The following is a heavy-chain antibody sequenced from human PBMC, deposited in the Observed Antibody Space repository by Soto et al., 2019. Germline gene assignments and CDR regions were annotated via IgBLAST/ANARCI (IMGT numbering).Heavy chain of an antibody. D-gene: IGHD1-26*01. Sequence: ASVKVSFKASGYTFADYYMHWVRQAPGQGLEWMGWINPNTGGTHYDQKFEGRITLTRDTSISTAYMEVTRVRPDDTAVYYCASGMKADFDYWGQGTLVTVSS. J-gene: IGHJ4*02. CDR1: GYTFADYY. CDR3: ASGMKADFDY. V-gene: IGHV1-2*02. CDR2: INPNTGGT.